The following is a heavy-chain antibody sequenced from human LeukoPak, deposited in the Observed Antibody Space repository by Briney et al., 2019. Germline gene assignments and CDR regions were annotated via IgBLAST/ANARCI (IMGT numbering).Heavy chain of an antibody. Sequence: GGSLRLSCAASGFTFSSYWMHWVRQAPGKGLVWVSRINSDGSSTSYADSVKGRFTISRDNAKNSLYLQMNSLRAEDTALYYCAKGDGMRAHFDYWGQGTLVTVSS. CDR2: INSDGSST. CDR3: AKGDGMRAHFDY. V-gene: IGHV3-74*01. CDR1: GFTFSSYW. D-gene: IGHD5-24*01. J-gene: IGHJ4*02.